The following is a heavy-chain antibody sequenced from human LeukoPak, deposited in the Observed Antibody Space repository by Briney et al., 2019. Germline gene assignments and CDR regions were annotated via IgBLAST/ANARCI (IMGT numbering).Heavy chain of an antibody. Sequence: SETLSLTFAVYGGSFSGYYWSWIRQPPGKGLEWIGEINHSGSTNYNPSLKSRVTISVDTSKNQFSLKLSSVTAADTAVYYCARHGVARRGFDPWGQGTLVTVSS. CDR2: INHSGST. CDR1: GGSFSGYY. CDR3: ARHGVARRGFDP. J-gene: IGHJ5*02. V-gene: IGHV4-34*01. D-gene: IGHD1-1*01.